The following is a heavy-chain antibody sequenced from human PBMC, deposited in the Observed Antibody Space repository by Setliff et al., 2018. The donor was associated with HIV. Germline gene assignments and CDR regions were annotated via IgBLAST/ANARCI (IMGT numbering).Heavy chain of an antibody. CDR2: LYGSGDS. Sequence: GGSLRLSCAASGFTLSNTYMAWVRQAPGKRPEWVSTLYGSGDSYHADSVKGRFTLSRDTSKNTMYLQMNSLRREDTAVYYCARVLPYNSALDNWGQGNLVTVSS. CDR1: GFTLSNTY. J-gene: IGHJ4*02. CDR3: ARVLPYNSALDN. D-gene: IGHD6-25*01. V-gene: IGHV3-66*02.